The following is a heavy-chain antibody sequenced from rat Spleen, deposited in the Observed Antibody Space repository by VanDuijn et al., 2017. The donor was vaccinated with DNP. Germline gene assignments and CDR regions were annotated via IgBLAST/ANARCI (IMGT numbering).Heavy chain of an antibody. Sequence: EVQLVESGGGLVQPGRSLKLSCAASGFSFSNYYMAWVRQAPTKGLEWVAYIGSDGYAPYYGDSVKGRFTISRDNAKSTLYLQMNSLRSEDTATYYCARDRGYNSYIYGFAYWGQGTLVTVSS. V-gene: IGHV5-22*01. D-gene: IGHD1-2*01. CDR2: IGSDGYAP. CDR1: GFSFSNYY. J-gene: IGHJ3*01. CDR3: ARDRGYNSYIYGFAY.